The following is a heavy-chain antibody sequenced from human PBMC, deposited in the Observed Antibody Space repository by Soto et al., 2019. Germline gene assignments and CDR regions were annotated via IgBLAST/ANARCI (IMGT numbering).Heavy chain of an antibody. Sequence: PSETLSLTCAVYGGSFSGYYWCWIRQPPGKGLEWIGEINHSGSTNYNPSLKSRVTISVDTSKNQFSLKLSSVTAADTAVDYCARGRYSYGYNWFDPWGQGTLVTVSS. CDR3: ARGRYSYGYNWFDP. CDR2: INHSGST. D-gene: IGHD5-18*01. J-gene: IGHJ5*02. V-gene: IGHV4-34*01. CDR1: GGSFSGYY.